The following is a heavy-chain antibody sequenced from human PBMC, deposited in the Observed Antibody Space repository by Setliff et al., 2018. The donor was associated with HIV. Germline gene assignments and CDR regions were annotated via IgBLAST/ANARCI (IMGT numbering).Heavy chain of an antibody. Sequence: ASVKVSCKASGYTFTAYYIHWVRQAPGQGLEWMGWISAYNGNTNYAQKLQGRVTMTTDTSTSTAYMELRSLRSDDTAVYYCARETGYSPSRYYYYGMDVWGQGTTVTVSS. CDR2: ISAYNGNT. V-gene: IGHV1-18*04. D-gene: IGHD3-9*01. CDR3: ARETGYSPSRYYYYGMDV. CDR1: GYTFTAYY. J-gene: IGHJ6*02.